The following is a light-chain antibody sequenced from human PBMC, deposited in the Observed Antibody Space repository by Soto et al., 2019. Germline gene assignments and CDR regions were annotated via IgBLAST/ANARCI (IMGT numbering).Light chain of an antibody. CDR1: QSISGW. V-gene: IGKV1-39*01. J-gene: IGKJ1*01. CDR2: AAS. Sequence: DIRMTQSPSTLSASVGDRVTITFRASQSISGWLAWYQQKPGEAPKLLIYAASSLQSGVPSRFSGSGSGTDFTLTISSLQPEDFATYFCQQSYNSPRTFGQGTKVDIK. CDR3: QQSYNSPRT.